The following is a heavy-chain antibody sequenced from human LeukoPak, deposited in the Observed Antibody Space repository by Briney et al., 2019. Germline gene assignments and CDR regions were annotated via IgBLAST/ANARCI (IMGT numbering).Heavy chain of an antibody. V-gene: IGHV3-23*01. CDR2: ISGSGGGT. J-gene: IGHJ4*02. Sequence: PGGSLRLSCAASGFSFVSYAMSWVRQAPGRGLGWVSGISGSGGGTYYADSVKGRFTISRDNSKNTLYLQMNSLRAEDTAVYYCAKDSGYGGNSPYSDYWGQGTLVTVSS. CDR3: AKDSGYGGNSPYSDY. CDR1: GFSFVSYA. D-gene: IGHD4-23*01.